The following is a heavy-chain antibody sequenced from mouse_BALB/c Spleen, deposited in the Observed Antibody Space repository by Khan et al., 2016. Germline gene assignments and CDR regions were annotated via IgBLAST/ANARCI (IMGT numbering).Heavy chain of an antibody. V-gene: IGHV1-85*01. CDR3: ARPCGRTFWYFDD. Sequence: QVRLQQSGAELVKPGASVKLSCKASGYTFTSYDINWVRQRPEQGLEWIGWIFPGDGSTKYKEKFKGRAPLTTDKSSTTASMQLSSLTSEALAVYVCARPCGRTFWYFDDWGEGTTVTVSS. CDR2: IFPGDGST. J-gene: IGHJ1*01. D-gene: IGHD1-1*01. CDR1: GYTFTSYD.